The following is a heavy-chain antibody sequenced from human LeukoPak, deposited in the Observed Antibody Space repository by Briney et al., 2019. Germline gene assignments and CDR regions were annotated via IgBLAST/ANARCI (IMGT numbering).Heavy chain of an antibody. J-gene: IGHJ4*02. CDR2: ISSSGSTI. V-gene: IGHV3-11*04. D-gene: IGHD3-10*01. Sequence: GGSLRLSCAASGFTFSDYYMSWIRQAPGKGLEWVSYISSSGSTIYYADSVKGRFTISRDNAKSTLYLQMNSLRAEDTAVYYCARDGSYGSGSYCLDYWGQGTLVTVSS. CDR1: GFTFSDYY. CDR3: ARDGSYGSGSYCLDY.